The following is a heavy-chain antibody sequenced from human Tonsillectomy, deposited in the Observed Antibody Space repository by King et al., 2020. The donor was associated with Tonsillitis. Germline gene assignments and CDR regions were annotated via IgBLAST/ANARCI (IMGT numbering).Heavy chain of an antibody. D-gene: IGHD3-16*02. V-gene: IGHV3-23*04. Sequence: VQLVESGGGLVQPGGSLRLSCAASGFSFTSYHMNWVRQAPGRSPEWVSTVTYGGDTYYADSVQGRFTISRDNSKNALFLEINSLRDEDTALYYCARAAWGSFYRFDSWGQGALVTVSS. J-gene: IGHJ4*02. CDR3: ARAAWGSFYRFDS. CDR2: VTYGGDT. CDR1: GFSFTSYH.